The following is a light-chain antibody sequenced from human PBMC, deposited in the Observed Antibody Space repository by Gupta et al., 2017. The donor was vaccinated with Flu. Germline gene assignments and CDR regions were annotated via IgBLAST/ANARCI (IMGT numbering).Light chain of an antibody. CDR3: QQYDYLPQVI. V-gene: IGKV1-33*01. CDR1: QDINNF. Sequence: DIQMTQSPSSLSASVGDRVTITCLASQDINNFLNWYQQKLGKAPKLLIYDASNLATGVPSRFSGSGSGTHFTFTISSLQPEDVATYYCQQYDYLPQVIFGPGTKVDIK. CDR2: DAS. J-gene: IGKJ3*01.